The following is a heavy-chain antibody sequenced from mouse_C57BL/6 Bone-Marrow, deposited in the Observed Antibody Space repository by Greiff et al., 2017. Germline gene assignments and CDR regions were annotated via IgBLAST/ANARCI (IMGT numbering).Heavy chain of an antibody. Sequence: DVQLVESGPGLVKPSQSLSLTCSVTGYSITSGYYWNWIRPFPGNKLEWMGYISYDGSNKYNPFLKNRISITRDTSKNQFFLKLNSVTTEDTATYYFANVLLLRSYYFDYWGQGTTLTVSS. J-gene: IGHJ2*01. V-gene: IGHV3-6*01. CDR1: GYSITSGYY. CDR3: ANVLLLRSYYFDY. CDR2: ISYDGSN. D-gene: IGHD1-1*01.